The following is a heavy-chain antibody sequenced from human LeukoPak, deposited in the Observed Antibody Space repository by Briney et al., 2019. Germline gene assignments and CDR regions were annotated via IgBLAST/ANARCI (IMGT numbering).Heavy chain of an antibody. CDR3: ARDFHYYESTGYDPFDI. CDR1: GYTFTNYG. D-gene: IGHD3-22*01. CDR2: ISANNGDT. Sequence: ASVKVSCKASGYTFTNYGITWVRQAPGQGLEWMGWISANNGDTNYAQRFQGRVTMTTDTSTTTAYMELRSLRSDDTAVYYCARDFHYYESTGYDPFDIWGQGTMVTVSS. J-gene: IGHJ3*02. V-gene: IGHV1-18*01.